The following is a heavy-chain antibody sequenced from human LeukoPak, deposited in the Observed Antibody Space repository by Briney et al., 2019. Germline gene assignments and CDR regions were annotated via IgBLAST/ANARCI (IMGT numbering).Heavy chain of an antibody. CDR2: IYSGGST. CDR3: VWSSTWDLRFYLDQ. V-gene: IGHV3-66*01. Sequence: GGSLRLSCAASGFTVSSNYMSWVRQAPGKGLEWVSVIYSGGSTYYADSVRGRFTISRDDSQNKVYLQMSSLGTDDTAVYYCVWSSTWDLRFYLDQWGQGTLVTVSS. J-gene: IGHJ4*02. CDR1: GFTVSSNY. D-gene: IGHD3-16*01.